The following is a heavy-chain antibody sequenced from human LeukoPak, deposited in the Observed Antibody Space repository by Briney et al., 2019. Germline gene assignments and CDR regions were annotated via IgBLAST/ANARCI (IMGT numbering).Heavy chain of an antibody. CDR1: RFTFSSYA. D-gene: IGHD3-16*01. V-gene: IGHV4-4*02. Sequence: GSLRLSCAASRFTFSSYAMHWVRQPPGKGLEWIGEIYHSGSTNYNPSLRSRVTISVDKSKNQLFLKLNSVTAADTAVYYCARDLGSSTPSGVWGKGTTVTVSS. CDR3: ARDLGSSTPSGV. J-gene: IGHJ6*04. CDR2: IYHSGST.